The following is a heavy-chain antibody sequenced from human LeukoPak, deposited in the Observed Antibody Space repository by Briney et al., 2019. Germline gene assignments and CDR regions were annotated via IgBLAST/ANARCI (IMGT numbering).Heavy chain of an antibody. D-gene: IGHD6-19*01. J-gene: IGHJ4*02. V-gene: IGHV3-21*01. Sequence: MAGGSLRLSCAASGFTFSSYSMNWVRQAPGKGLEWVSSISSSSSYIYYAASVKGRFTISRDNAKNSLYLQMNSLRAEDTAVYYCARDIAVAGRGFDYWGQGTLVTVSS. CDR2: ISSSSSYI. CDR3: ARDIAVAGRGFDY. CDR1: GFTFSSYS.